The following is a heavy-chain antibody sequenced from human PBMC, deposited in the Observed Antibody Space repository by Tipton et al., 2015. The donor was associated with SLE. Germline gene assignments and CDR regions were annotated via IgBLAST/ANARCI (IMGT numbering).Heavy chain of an antibody. CDR2: ILPGFGAT. D-gene: IGHD3-10*01. Sequence: QSGAEVKKPGSSVKVSCKASGGTFSTYAMNWVRQAPGQGLEWMGGILPGFGATDYAQKFQGRVTITADESTSTAYMELSSLRSEDTAVYYCARRRISGSYYFDNWGQGTLVTVSS. V-gene: IGHV1-69*01. CDR3: ARRRISGSYYFDN. J-gene: IGHJ4*02. CDR1: GGTFSTYA.